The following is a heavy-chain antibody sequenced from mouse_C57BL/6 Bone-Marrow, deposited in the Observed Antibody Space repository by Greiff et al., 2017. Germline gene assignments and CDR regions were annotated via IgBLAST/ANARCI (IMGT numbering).Heavy chain of an antibody. CDR1: GYTFTSYW. J-gene: IGHJ4*01. D-gene: IGHD1-1*01. CDR3: ARYGTGSMDY. Sequence: QVQLQQPGAELVRPGSSVKLSCKASGYTFTSYWLDWVKQMPGQGLEWIGNIYPSDSETHYNQKFKDKATLTVDKSSSTAYMQLSSLTSEDSAVYYCARYGTGSMDYWGQGTSVTVSS. V-gene: IGHV1-61*01. CDR2: IYPSDSET.